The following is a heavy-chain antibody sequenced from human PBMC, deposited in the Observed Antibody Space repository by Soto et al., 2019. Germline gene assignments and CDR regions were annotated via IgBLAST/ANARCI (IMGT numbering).Heavy chain of an antibody. Sequence: EVQLVESGGGLVPPGGSLRLSCSASGFSISGYALKWVRQAPGKGPEWVSYISSSSSAIDYAGSVKGRFSISRDNGKNSLYLQMNSLRAEDTAVYYGARDLSRGSNFYYYMDVWGKGTTVTVSS. CDR1: GFSISGYA. D-gene: IGHD3-22*01. CDR3: ARDLSRGSNFYYYMDV. CDR2: ISSSSSAI. J-gene: IGHJ6*03. V-gene: IGHV3-48*01.